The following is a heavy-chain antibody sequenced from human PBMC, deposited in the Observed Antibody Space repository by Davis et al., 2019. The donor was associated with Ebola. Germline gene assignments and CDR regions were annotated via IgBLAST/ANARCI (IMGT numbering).Heavy chain of an antibody. V-gene: IGHV3-74*01. J-gene: IGHJ4*02. CDR3: ARGRTNTLMVGMEFDY. D-gene: IGHD5-18*01. CDR1: GFTFSSYW. Sequence: GESLKISCAASGFTFSSYWMHWVRQAPGKGLVWVSRINSDGSSTSYADSVKGRFTISRDNSKSTLYLQMNSLRVEDTAVYYCARGRTNTLMVGMEFDYWGQGTLVTVSS. CDR2: INSDGSST.